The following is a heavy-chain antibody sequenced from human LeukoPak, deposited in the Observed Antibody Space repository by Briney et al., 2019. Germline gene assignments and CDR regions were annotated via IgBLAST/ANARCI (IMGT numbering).Heavy chain of an antibody. Sequence: ASVKVSCKASGYTFTNYAIHWLRQAPGQRPEWMGWINAANGNTKYAQEFQGRVSITRDTSASTAYMEMSGLTSEDMAVYYCARGRGTGGSNRDFYYYYYMDVWGTGTTVTVSS. D-gene: IGHD2-15*01. V-gene: IGHV1-3*03. CDR2: INAANGNT. J-gene: IGHJ6*03. CDR3: ARGRGTGGSNRDFYYYYYMDV. CDR1: GYTFTNYA.